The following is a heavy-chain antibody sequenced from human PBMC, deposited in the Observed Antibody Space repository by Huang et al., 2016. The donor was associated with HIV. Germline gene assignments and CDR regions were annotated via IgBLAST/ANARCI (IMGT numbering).Heavy chain of an antibody. CDR1: GFIFNDFA. V-gene: IGHV3-49*03. D-gene: IGHD4-17*01. CDR2: VRSKAFGGAS. Sequence: QLVESGGDSVQSGRSLRLYCRGSGFIFNDFAINWFRKSPGKGLEWIGFVRSKAFGGASKSAPSVKDRFTVSRDEAKNVAFLQMDNLQVDDTAIYYCSPSGDDYFYFYMDVWGNGTTVIVS. CDR3: SPSGDDYFYFYMDV. J-gene: IGHJ6*03.